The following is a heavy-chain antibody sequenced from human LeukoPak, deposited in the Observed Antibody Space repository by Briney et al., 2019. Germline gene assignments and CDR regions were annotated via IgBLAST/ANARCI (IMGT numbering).Heavy chain of an antibody. CDR3: AGTRGLDYYYGMDV. J-gene: IGHJ6*02. Sequence: ASVKVSCKASGYTFTSYGISWVRQAPGQGLKWMGWISAYNGNTNYAQKLQGRVTMTTDTSTSTAYMELRSLRSDDTAVYYCAGTRGLDYYYGMDVWGQGTTVTVSS. CDR2: ISAYNGNT. V-gene: IGHV1-18*01. D-gene: IGHD3-10*01. CDR1: GYTFTSYG.